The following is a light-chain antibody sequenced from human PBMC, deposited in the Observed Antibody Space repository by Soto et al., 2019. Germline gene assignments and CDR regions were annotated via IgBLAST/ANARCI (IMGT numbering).Light chain of an antibody. Sequence: QPVLTQPPSASGTPGQRITISCSGGSSNIGINTVSWYQHLPGTAPRLFIYGNNQRPSGVPDRFSGSKSGTSASLAISGLQSEDEAHYYCATWDDSLNVHVFGTGTKLTVL. CDR2: GNN. V-gene: IGLV1-44*01. CDR3: ATWDDSLNVHV. J-gene: IGLJ1*01. CDR1: SSNIGINT.